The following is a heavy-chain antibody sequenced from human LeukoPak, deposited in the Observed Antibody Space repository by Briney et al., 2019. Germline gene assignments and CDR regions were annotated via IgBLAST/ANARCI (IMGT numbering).Heavy chain of an antibody. D-gene: IGHD5-18*01. CDR3: AKDSTSYVDTAMVHY. J-gene: IGHJ4*02. Sequence: GGSLRLSCAASGFTFDDYAMHWVRQAPGKGLEWVSGISWNSGSIGYADSVKGRFTIFRDNAKNSLYLQMNSLRAEDTALYYCAKDSTSYVDTAMVHYWGQGTLVTVSS. CDR2: ISWNSGSI. V-gene: IGHV3-9*01. CDR1: GFTFDDYA.